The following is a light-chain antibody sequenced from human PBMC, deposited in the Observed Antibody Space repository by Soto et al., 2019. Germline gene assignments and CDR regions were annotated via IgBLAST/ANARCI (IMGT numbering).Light chain of an antibody. V-gene: IGKV3-15*01. CDR2: GAS. J-gene: IGKJ1*01. CDR1: QSVSSN. CDR3: QQYNSWPRT. Sequence: EIVMTQSPATLSLSPGERATLSCRASQSVSSNLAWYQQKPGQAPRLLIYGASTRATGIPARFSGSGSGTEFTLTISSLQSEDFAVYYCQQYNSWPRTVGQGTKVEIK.